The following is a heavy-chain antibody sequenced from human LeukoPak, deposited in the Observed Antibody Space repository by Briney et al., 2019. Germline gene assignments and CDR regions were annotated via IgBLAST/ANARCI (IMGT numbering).Heavy chain of an antibody. CDR2: ISGSGGST. CDR1: GFTFSSYA. Sequence: GGSLRLSCAASGFTFSSYAMSRVRQAPGKGLEWVSAISGSGGSTYYADSVKGRFTISRDNSKNTLYLQMNSLRAEDTAVYYCAKVSYYDSSGYYDYWGQGTLVTVSS. J-gene: IGHJ4*02. D-gene: IGHD3-22*01. CDR3: AKVSYYDSSGYYDY. V-gene: IGHV3-23*01.